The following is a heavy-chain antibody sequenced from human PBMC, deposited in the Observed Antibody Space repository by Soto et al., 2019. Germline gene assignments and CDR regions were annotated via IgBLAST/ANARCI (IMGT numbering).Heavy chain of an antibody. Sequence: KPSETLSLTCTVSGGSISSGGYYWSWIRQHPGKGLEWIGYIYYSGSTYYNPSLKSRVTISVDTSKNQFSLKLSSVTAADTAVYYCARDWWESSGYYYVGYYYGMDVWGQGTTVTVSS. CDR3: ARDWWESSGYYYVGYYYGMDV. CDR2: IYYSGST. J-gene: IGHJ6*02. CDR1: GGSISSGGYY. D-gene: IGHD3-22*01. V-gene: IGHV4-31*03.